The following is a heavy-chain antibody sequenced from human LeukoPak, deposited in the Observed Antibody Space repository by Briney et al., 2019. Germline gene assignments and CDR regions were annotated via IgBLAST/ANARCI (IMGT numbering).Heavy chain of an antibody. CDR2: IGAYNGNT. D-gene: IGHD1-26*01. CDR3: ARDRVVGATGFDP. V-gene: IGHV1-18*01. J-gene: IGHJ5*02. CDR1: GYTFTSYG. Sequence: ASVKVSCKASGYTFTSYGISWVRQAPGQGLEWMGWIGAYNGNTNYAQKLQGRVTMTTDTSTSTAYMELSRLRSDDTAVYYCARDRVVGATGFDPWGQGTLVTVSS.